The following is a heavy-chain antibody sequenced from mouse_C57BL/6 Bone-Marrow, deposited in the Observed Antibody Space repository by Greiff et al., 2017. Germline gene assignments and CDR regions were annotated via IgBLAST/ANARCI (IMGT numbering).Heavy chain of an antibody. V-gene: IGHV5-6*01. CDR2: ISSGGSYT. CDR3: ANHRSYGSSCAY. CDR1: GFTFSSYG. D-gene: IGHD1-1*01. Sequence: EVQGVESGGDLVKPGGSLKLSCAASGFTFSSYGMSWVRQTPDKRLEWVATISSGGSYTYYPDSVKGRFTISRDNAKNTLYLQMSRLKSEDTAMYYCANHRSYGSSCAYWGQGTLVTVSA. J-gene: IGHJ3*01.